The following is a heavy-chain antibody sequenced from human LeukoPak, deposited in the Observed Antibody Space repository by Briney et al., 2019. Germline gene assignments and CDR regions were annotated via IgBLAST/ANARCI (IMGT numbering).Heavy chain of an antibody. Sequence: SGPTLVKPTQALTLTCNFSGFSLSNTGVAVGWIRQSPGKGLEWIGEINHSGSTNYNPSLKSRVTISVDTSKNQFSLKLSSVTAADTAVYYCARDGALYSSSREFDYWGQGTLVTVSS. D-gene: IGHD6-6*01. V-gene: IGHV4-39*07. CDR2: INHSGST. J-gene: IGHJ4*02. CDR3: ARDGALYSSSREFDY. CDR1: GFSLSNTGV.